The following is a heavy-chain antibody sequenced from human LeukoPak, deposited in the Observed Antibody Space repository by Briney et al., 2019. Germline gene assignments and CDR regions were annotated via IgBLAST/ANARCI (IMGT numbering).Heavy chain of an antibody. CDR3: ARPHCSSTSCYNVYFDY. D-gene: IGHD2-2*02. CDR2: IYYSGST. V-gene: IGHV4-39*01. Sequence: SSETLSLTCTVSGGSISSSSYYWGWIRQPPGKGLEWIGSIYYSGSTYYNPSLKSRVTISVDTSKNQFSLKLSSVTAADTAVYYCARPHCSSTSCYNVYFDYWGQGTLVTVSS. CDR1: GGSISSSSYY. J-gene: IGHJ4*02.